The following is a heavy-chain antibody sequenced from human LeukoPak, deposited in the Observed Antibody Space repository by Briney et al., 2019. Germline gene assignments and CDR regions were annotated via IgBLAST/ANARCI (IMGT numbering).Heavy chain of an antibody. J-gene: IGHJ6*02. CDR3: ARGADIVVVPAAIEEAYYYGMDV. CDR2: IYYSGST. Sequence: SETLSLTCTVSGGSISSSSYYWGWIRQPPGKGLEWIGSIYYSGSTYYNPSLKSRVTISVDTSKNQFSLKLSSVTAADTAVYYCARGADIVVVPAAIEEAYYYGMDVWGQGTTVTVSS. CDR1: GGSISSSSYY. D-gene: IGHD2-2*01. V-gene: IGHV4-39*01.